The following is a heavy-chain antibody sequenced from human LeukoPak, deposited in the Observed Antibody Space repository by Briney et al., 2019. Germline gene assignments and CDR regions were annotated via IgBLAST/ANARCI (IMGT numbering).Heavy chain of an antibody. D-gene: IGHD2-21*02. CDR3: ASTHCGGDCYSLPYFDY. CDR1: GGTFSSYA. Sequence: SVKVSCKASGGTFSSYAISWVRQAPGQGLEWMGGIIPIFGTANYAQRFQGRATITTDESTSTAYMELSSLRSDDTAVYYCASTHCGGDCYSLPYFDYWGQGTQVTVSS. CDR2: IIPIFGTA. V-gene: IGHV1-69*05. J-gene: IGHJ4*02.